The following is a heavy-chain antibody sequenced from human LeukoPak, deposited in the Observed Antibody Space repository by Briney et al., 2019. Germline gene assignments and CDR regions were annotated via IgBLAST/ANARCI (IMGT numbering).Heavy chain of an antibody. D-gene: IGHD2-2*01. V-gene: IGHV1-18*01. CDR2: ISAYNGNT. CDR1: GYTFTSYG. CDR3: ARDYRVVPAAIRGY. Sequence: ASVKVSCKASGYTFTSYGISWVRQAPGQGLEWMGWISAYNGNTNYAQKLQGRVTMTTDTSTSTAYMELRSLRSDDTAVYYCARDYRVVPAAIRGYWGQGTLVTVSS. J-gene: IGHJ4*02.